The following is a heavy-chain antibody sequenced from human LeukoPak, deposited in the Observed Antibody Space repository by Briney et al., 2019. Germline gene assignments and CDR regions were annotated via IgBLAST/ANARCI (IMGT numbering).Heavy chain of an antibody. CDR3: ARLQTKTSMIVVVSANPDY. V-gene: IGHV4-34*01. CDR2: INHSGST. Sequence: TSETLSLTCAVYGGSFSGYYWSWIRQPPGKGLEWIGEINHSGSTNYNPSLKSRVTISVDTSKNQFSLKLSSVTAADTAVYYCARLQTKTSMIVVVSANPDYWGQGTLVTVSS. CDR1: GGSFSGYY. J-gene: IGHJ4*02. D-gene: IGHD3-22*01.